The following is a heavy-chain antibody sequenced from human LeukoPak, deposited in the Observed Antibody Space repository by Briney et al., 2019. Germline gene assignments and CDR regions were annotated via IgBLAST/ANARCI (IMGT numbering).Heavy chain of an antibody. V-gene: IGHV1-8*03. D-gene: IGHD3-10*01. CDR3: ARVRVTMVRGVIIRDYFDY. Sequence: ASVKVSCKASGYTFTSYDINWVRQATGQGLEWMGWMNPNSGNTGYAQKFQGRVTITRNTSISTAYMGLSSLRSEDTAVYYCARVRVTMVRGVIIRDYFDYWGQGTLVAVSS. CDR1: GYTFTSYD. CDR2: MNPNSGNT. J-gene: IGHJ4*02.